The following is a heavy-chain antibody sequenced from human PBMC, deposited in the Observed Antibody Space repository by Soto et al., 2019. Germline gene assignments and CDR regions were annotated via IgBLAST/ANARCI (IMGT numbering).Heavy chain of an antibody. Sequence: PSETLSLTCTVSGGSISSYYWSWIRQPPGKGLEWIGYIYYSGSTNYNPSLKSRVTISVDTSKNQFSLKLSSVTAADTAVYYCARGGYCSGGSCYGVWFDPWGQGTLVTAPQ. V-gene: IGHV4-59*01. CDR3: ARGGYCSGGSCYGVWFDP. CDR2: IYYSGST. D-gene: IGHD2-15*01. CDR1: GGSISSYY. J-gene: IGHJ5*02.